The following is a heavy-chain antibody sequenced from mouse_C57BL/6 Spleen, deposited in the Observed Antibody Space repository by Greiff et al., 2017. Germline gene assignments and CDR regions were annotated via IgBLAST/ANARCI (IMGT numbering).Heavy chain of an antibody. CDR1: GYTFTGYW. CDR2: ILPGSGST. D-gene: IGHD1-1*01. V-gene: IGHV1-9*01. Sequence: VQLQQSGAELMKPGASVKLSCKATGYTFTGYWIEWVKQRPGHGLEWIGEILPGSGSTNYNQKFKGKATLTADKSSNTAYMQLSSLTAEDSAIYYCAREDSSCEWYFDYWGQGTTLTVSS. J-gene: IGHJ2*01. CDR3: AREDSSCEWYFDY.